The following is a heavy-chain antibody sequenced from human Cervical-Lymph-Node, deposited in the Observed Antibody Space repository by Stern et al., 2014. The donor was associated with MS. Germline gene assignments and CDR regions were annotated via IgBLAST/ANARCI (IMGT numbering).Heavy chain of an antibody. CDR3: ARSRDAYSPLAY. J-gene: IGHJ4*02. D-gene: IGHD5-24*01. V-gene: IGHV4-59*01. Sequence: VQLLESGPGLVKPSETLSITCTVSGGSISGYDCSWIRQPPGKGLEWIGHIYYSGSTNYIPSLKSRVSISIDTPKNQFSLKLSSVTAADTAVYYCARSRDAYSPLAYWGQGALVTVSS. CDR2: IYYSGST. CDR1: GGSISGYD.